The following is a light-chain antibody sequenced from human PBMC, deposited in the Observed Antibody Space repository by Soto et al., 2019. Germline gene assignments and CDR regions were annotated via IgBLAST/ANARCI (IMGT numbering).Light chain of an antibody. CDR3: CAYAGSSTYV. V-gene: IGLV2-23*01. Sequence: QSALTQPASVSGSPGQSITISCPGTSSDDGSYNLVSWYQQHPGKAPKLMIYEGSKRPSGVSKRFSGSKSGNTASLAISGLQAEDEADYYCCAYAGSSTYVFGTGTKVTVL. CDR2: EGS. J-gene: IGLJ1*01. CDR1: SSDDGSYNL.